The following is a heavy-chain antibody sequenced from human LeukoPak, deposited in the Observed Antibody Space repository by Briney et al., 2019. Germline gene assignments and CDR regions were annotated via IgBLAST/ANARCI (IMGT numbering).Heavy chain of an antibody. D-gene: IGHD3-3*01. V-gene: IGHV3-64*01. Sequence: GGSLRLSCAASGFTFSSYAMHWVRQAPGKGLEYVSAISSNGGSTYYANSVKGRFTISRDNSKNTLYLQMGSLRAEGMAVYYCAKGIFGVVPRGAFDIWGQGTMVTVSS. CDR2: ISSNGGST. CDR1: GFTFSSYA. CDR3: AKGIFGVVPRGAFDI. J-gene: IGHJ3*02.